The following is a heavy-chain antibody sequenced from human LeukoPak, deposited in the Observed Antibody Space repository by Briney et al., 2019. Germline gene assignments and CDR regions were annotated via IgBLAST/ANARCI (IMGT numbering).Heavy chain of an antibody. CDR1: GGTFSSYA. J-gene: IGHJ4*02. CDR2: IIPIFGTA. D-gene: IGHD5-24*01. CDR3: AREMATIQSLDY. V-gene: IGHV1-69*13. Sequence: AASVKVSCKASGGTFSSYAISWVRQAPGQGLEWMGGIIPIFGTANFAQKFRGRVTITADESTSTAYMELSSLRSEDTAMYYCAREMATIQSLDYWGQGTLVTVSS.